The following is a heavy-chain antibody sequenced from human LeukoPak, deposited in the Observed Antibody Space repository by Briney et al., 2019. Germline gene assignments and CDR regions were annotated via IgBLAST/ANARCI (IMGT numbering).Heavy chain of an antibody. Sequence: GGSLRLSCAASGFTFSSYAMHWVRQAPGKGLEWVAVISYDGSNKYYADSVKGRFTISRDNSKNTLYLQMNSLRAEDTAVYYCARDPSSPVLRFLEWLSPSFFDYWGQGTLVTVSS. CDR3: ARDPSSPVLRFLEWLSPSFFDY. CDR2: ISYDGSNK. V-gene: IGHV3-30*04. J-gene: IGHJ4*02. CDR1: GFTFSSYA. D-gene: IGHD3-3*01.